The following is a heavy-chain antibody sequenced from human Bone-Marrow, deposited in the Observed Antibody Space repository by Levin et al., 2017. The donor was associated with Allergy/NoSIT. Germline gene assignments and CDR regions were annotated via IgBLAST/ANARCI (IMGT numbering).Heavy chain of an antibody. Sequence: LTGGSLRLSCVASGFTFRINAMSWVRQSPGKGLEWVSSITGTGGSTYVADPVRGRFTISRDTSKNTLFLQMTGLTAEDTAVYYCAKMKPMNGYYYYAMDVWGQGTRVTVSS. CDR3: AKMKPMNGYYYYAMDV. J-gene: IGHJ6*02. CDR2: ITGTGGST. D-gene: IGHD1-14*01. V-gene: IGHV3-23*01. CDR1: GFTFRINA.